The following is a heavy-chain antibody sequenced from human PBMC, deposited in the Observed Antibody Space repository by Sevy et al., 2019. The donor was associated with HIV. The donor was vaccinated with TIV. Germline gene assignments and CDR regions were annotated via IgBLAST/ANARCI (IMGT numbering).Heavy chain of an antibody. V-gene: IGHV3-53*01. CDR3: ASEYCSRGSCFFDY. D-gene: IGHD2-15*01. CDR2: IYAGGTA. CDR1: GFDIRSNY. Sequence: GGSLRLSCVVSGFDIRSNYMRWVRQAPGKGLEWVSHIYAGGTAYYADSVKGRFTFSRDDSKNTVSLQMRSLRVEDSAVYYCASEYCSRGSCFFDYWGQGIQVTVSS. J-gene: IGHJ4*02.